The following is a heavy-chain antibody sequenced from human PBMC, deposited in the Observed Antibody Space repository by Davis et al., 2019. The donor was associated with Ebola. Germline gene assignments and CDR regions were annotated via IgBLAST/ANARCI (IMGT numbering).Heavy chain of an antibody. CDR3: AKDLTSYYGSGDFFDY. CDR2: ISASGGAT. CDR1: GFLLSSYA. Sequence: PGGSLRLSCAASGFLLSSYAMSWVRQAPGRGLEWVSSISASGGATFYADSVKGRIVMSRDNSNDTLYLRMNNLRAEDTAIYYCAKDLTSYYGSGDFFDYWGQGILVTVSS. J-gene: IGHJ4*02. V-gene: IGHV3-23*01. D-gene: IGHD3-10*01.